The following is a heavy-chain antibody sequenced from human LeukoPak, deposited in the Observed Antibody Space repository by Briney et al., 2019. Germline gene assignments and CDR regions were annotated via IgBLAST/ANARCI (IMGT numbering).Heavy chain of an antibody. CDR3: ARSRFYGSWDAFDY. D-gene: IGHD6-13*01. CDR1: GYTFTGYY. J-gene: IGHJ4*02. V-gene: IGHV1-2*02. CDR2: INPNSGGT. Sequence: GASVKVSGKASGYTFTGYYMHWVRQAPGQGLEWMGWINPNSGGTNYAQKFQGRVTMTRDTSISTAYMELSRLRSDDTAVYYCARSRFYGSWDAFDYWGQGTLVTVSS.